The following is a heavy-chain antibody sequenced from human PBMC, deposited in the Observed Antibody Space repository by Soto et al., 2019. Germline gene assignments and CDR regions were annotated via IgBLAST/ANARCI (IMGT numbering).Heavy chain of an antibody. D-gene: IGHD2-15*01. J-gene: IGHJ4*02. CDR3: ARDYCSGGSCYPAFDY. V-gene: IGHV1-18*01. CDR2: INACNGNT. Sequence: ASVKVSCKASGYTFTSYGISWVRQAPGQGLEWMGWINACNGNTKYAQKFQGRVTITRDTSASTAYMELSSLRSEDTAVYYCARDYCSGGSCYPAFDYWGQGTLVTVSS. CDR1: GYTFTSYG.